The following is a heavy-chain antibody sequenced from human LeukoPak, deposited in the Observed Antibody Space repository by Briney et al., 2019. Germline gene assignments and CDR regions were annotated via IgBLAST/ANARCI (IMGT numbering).Heavy chain of an antibody. CDR1: GGTFSSYA. J-gene: IGHJ4*02. V-gene: IGHV1-69*04. D-gene: IGHD3-10*01. CDR3: ARVRSLRRVPDY. CDR2: IIPILGIA. Sequence: WASVKVSCKSSGGTFSSYAISGVRQAPGQGREWGGRIIPILGIANYPQKFQGRVTLTAHKSTSTAYLELSSLRSEDTAVYYCARVRSLRRVPDYWRQGTLLTVSS.